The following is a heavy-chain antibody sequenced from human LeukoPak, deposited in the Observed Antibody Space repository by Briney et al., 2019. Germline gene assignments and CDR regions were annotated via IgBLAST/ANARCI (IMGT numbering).Heavy chain of an antibody. D-gene: IGHD6-19*01. CDR1: GYTFTGYY. CDR3: GRIAVAGKGTAGFDY. V-gene: IGHV1-2*02. J-gene: IGHJ4*02. CDR2: VNPNSGGT. Sequence: ASVKVSCKASGYTFTGYYMHWVRQAPGQGLEWMGWVNPNSGGTNYAQKFQGRVTMTRDTSISTAYMELSRLRSDDTAVYYCGRIAVAGKGTAGFDYWGQGTLVTVSS.